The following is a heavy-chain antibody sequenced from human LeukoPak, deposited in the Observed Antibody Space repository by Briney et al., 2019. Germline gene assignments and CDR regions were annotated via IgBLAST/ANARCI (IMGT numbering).Heavy chain of an antibody. Sequence: SETLSLTCAVYGGSFSGYYWSWIRQPPGKGLEWIGEINHSGSTNYNPSLKSRVTISVDTSKNQFSLKLSSVTAADTAVYYCARDRPRGRRATMVRGVIPYYFDYWGQGTLVTVSS. CDR1: GGSFSGYY. D-gene: IGHD3-10*01. CDR2: INHSGST. CDR3: ARDRPRGRRATMVRGVIPYYFDY. V-gene: IGHV4-34*01. J-gene: IGHJ4*02.